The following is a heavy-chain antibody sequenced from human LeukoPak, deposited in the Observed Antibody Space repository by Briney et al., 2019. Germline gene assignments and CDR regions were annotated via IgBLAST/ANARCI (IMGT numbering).Heavy chain of an antibody. CDR2: ISSNGGST. CDR1: GFTFSSYA. V-gene: IGHV3-64*01. J-gene: IGHJ4*02. CDR3: ARDADTNSIAAAGTFDY. Sequence: GGSLRLSCAASGFTFSSYAMHWVRQAPGKGLEYVSAISSNGGSTYYANSVKGRFTISRDNSKNTLYLQMGSLRAEDMAVYYCARDADTNSIAAAGTFDYWGQGTLVTVSS. D-gene: IGHD6-13*01.